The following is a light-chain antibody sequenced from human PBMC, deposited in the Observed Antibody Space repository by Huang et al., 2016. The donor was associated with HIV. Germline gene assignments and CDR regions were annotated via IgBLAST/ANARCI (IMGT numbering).Light chain of an antibody. CDR3: QQYNDWPWT. CDR1: QSVSNE. CDR2: GAN. V-gene: IGKV3-15*01. J-gene: IGKJ1*01. Sequence: EIVMTQSPGTLSVSPGERATLSCRASQSVSNELAWFQQKPGQAPRLLIYGANIRRSGTPAGFSGSGSGTEFTLTISSLQSEDFAIYYCQQYNDWPWTFGQGTKVEIK.